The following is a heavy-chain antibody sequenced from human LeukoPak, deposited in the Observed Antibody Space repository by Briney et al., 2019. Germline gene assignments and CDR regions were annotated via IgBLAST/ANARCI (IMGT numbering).Heavy chain of an antibody. Sequence: GGSLRLFCAASGFTFNNYAMSWVRQAPGKGLEWVSAISGSGGSTYYADSVKGRFTISRDNSKNTPYLQMNSLRAEDTAVYYRAKPPPYGGNEYYFDYWGQGTLVTVSS. D-gene: IGHD4-23*01. V-gene: IGHV3-23*01. CDR2: ISGSGGST. CDR1: GFTFNNYA. J-gene: IGHJ4*02. CDR3: AKPPPYGGNEYYFDY.